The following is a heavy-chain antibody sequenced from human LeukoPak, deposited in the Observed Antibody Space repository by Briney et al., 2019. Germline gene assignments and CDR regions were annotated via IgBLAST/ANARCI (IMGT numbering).Heavy chain of an antibody. CDR3: ARGGYYDSSGYLEY. D-gene: IGHD3-22*01. CDR2: ISPGGGST. CDR1: GYTFTPYY. V-gene: IGHV1-46*01. Sequence: GASVKVSCKASGYTFTPYYVHWVRQAPGQGLEWMGVISPGGGSTSYSQKFQGRVTMTRDTSTSTIYMEVSSLRSEDTAVYYCARGGYYDSSGYLEYWGQGTLVTVSS. J-gene: IGHJ4*02.